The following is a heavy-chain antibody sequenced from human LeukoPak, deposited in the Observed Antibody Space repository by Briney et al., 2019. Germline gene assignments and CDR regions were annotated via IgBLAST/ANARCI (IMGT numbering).Heavy chain of an antibody. J-gene: IGHJ4*02. Sequence: PGGSLRLSCAVSGFTFSTYWMNWVRQAPGKGLEWVANINQVGSGKYYVDSVKGRFTISRDNAKNTLYLQMSSLRAEDTAVYYCGRGDPDYWGQGTLVTVSS. CDR3: GRGDPDY. CDR1: GFTFSTYW. CDR2: INQVGSGK. V-gene: IGHV3-7*01.